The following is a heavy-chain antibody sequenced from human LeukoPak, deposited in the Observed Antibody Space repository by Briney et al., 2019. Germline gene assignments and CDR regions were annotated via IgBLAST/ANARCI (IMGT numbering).Heavy chain of an antibody. V-gene: IGHV4-59*01. CDR3: GRETIAATGTSVFFDY. CDR2: IYHSGST. Sequence: PSETLSLTCTVSGISLSTYYWSWVRQPPGKGLEWIGYIYHSGSTNYNPSLKSRVTISVDTSKNQFSLKLTSMTAADTAVYYCGRETIAATGTSVFFDYWGQGTLVTVSS. J-gene: IGHJ4*02. D-gene: IGHD6-13*01. CDR1: GISLSTYY.